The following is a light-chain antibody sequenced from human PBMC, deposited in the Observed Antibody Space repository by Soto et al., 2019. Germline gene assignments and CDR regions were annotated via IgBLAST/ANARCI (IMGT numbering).Light chain of an antibody. J-gene: IGKJ4*01. CDR2: LGA. V-gene: IGKV2-28*01. CDR3: MQARQAPPT. Sequence: VMTPSPVSLPVTPGEPAFISCRSSQSLLRTDGYSSLDWYRQKSGQSPQLLIHLGAIRASGVPDRFIGSGSCTDFTLKISRVEAEDVGVYFCMQARQAPPTFGGGTRVDLK. CDR1: QSLLRTDGYSS.